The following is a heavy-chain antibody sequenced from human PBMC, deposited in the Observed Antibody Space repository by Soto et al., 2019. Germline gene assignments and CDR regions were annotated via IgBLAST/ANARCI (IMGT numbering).Heavy chain of an antibody. Sequence: GGFLRLSCAVSGLTFSSYGMSWVRQAPGKGLEWVSAISGSGGSTDYADSVKGRFTISRDNSKNTMYLQMNSLRAEDTAVYYCAKGAYCSGGSCYGLPAPYYYYYGMDVWGQGTTVTVSS. D-gene: IGHD2-15*01. CDR3: AKGAYCSGGSCYGLPAPYYYYYGMDV. V-gene: IGHV3-23*01. CDR2: ISGSGGST. J-gene: IGHJ6*02. CDR1: GLTFSSYG.